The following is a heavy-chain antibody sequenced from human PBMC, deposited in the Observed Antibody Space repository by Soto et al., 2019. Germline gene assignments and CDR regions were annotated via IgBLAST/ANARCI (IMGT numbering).Heavy chain of an antibody. CDR2: IYYSGST. CDR3: VRVFHLYYYYGMDV. V-gene: IGHV4-59*01. CDR1: GGSICSYY. Sequence: XATLSLSCTVSGGSICSYYWSWIRQPPGKGLEWIGYIYYSGSTNYNPSLKSRVTISVDTSKNQFSLKLSSVTAADTAVYYCVRVFHLYYYYGMDVWGQGTTVTVSS. D-gene: IGHD3-9*01. J-gene: IGHJ6*02.